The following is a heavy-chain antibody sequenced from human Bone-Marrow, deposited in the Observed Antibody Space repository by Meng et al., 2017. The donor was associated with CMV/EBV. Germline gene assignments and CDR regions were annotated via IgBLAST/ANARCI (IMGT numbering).Heavy chain of an antibody. Sequence: WVRPMPGTGLEWMGLIYPGDSDTRYRPSFQGPVTISADKSISTAYLQWSSLKASDTAMYYCARQGYCSSTSCYKEQLLTAVWYFDLWGRGTLVTVSS. V-gene: IGHV5-51*01. D-gene: IGHD2-2*02. CDR2: IYPGDSDT. J-gene: IGHJ2*01. CDR3: ARQGYCSSTSCYKEQLLTAVWYFDL.